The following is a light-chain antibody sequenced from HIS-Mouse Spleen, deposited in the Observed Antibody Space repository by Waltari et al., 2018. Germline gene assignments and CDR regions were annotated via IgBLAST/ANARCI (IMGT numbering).Light chain of an antibody. CDR2: DVS. CDR1: SSAVGGYNY. J-gene: IGLJ2*01. CDR3: SSYTSSSFNVV. V-gene: IGLV2-14*03. Sequence: QSALTQPASVSGSPGPSITISCTGTSSAVGGYNYVPWYQQHPGKAPKLMIYDVSNRPSGVSNRFSGSKSGNTASLTISGLQAEDEADYYCSSYTSSSFNVVFGGGTKLTVL.